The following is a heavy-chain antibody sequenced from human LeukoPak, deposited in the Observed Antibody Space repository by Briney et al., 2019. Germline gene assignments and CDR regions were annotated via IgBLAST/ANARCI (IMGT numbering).Heavy chain of an antibody. Sequence: GGCLRLSCAAAVFSSSSNWMTWVRQAQGKWLGWVANIKEVVGETQYVDSVKGRFNITRDNAKNSLYLQMNSLRAEDTALYSCAKDGHYDFWSVYPTHFFDYWGQGTLVTVSS. CDR1: VFSSSSNW. J-gene: IGHJ4*02. D-gene: IGHD3-3*01. V-gene: IGHV3-7*03. CDR2: IKEVVGET. CDR3: AKDGHYDFWSVYPTHFFDY.